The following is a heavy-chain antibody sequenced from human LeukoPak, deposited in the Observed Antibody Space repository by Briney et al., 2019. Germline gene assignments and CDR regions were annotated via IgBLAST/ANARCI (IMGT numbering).Heavy chain of an antibody. J-gene: IGHJ4*02. CDR2: ISSSSSYI. Sequence: GGSLRLSCAASGFTFSSYSMNWVRQAPGKGLEWVSSISSSSSYIYYADSVKGRFTTSRDNAKNSLYLQMNSLRAEDTAVYYCARDPPYYDSSGYYYDYWGQGTLVTVSS. V-gene: IGHV3-21*01. CDR1: GFTFSSYS. CDR3: ARDPPYYDSSGYYYDY. D-gene: IGHD3-22*01.